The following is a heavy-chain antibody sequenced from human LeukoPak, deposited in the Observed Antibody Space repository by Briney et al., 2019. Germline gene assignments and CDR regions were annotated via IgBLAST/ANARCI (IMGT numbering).Heavy chain of an antibody. CDR1: GGSISSSSYY. CDR2: IYYSGST. CDR3: ARHPRNSGSPVDY. Sequence: SETLSLTCTVSGGSISSSSYYWGWIRQPPGTGLEWIGSIYYSGSTYYNPSLKSRVTISVDTSKNQFSLKLSSVTAADTAVYYCARHPRNSGSPVDYWGQGTLVTVSS. J-gene: IGHJ4*02. V-gene: IGHV4-39*01. D-gene: IGHD1-26*01.